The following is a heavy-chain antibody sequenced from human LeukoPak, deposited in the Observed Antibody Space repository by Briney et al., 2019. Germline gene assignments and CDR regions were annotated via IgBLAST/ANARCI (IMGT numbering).Heavy chain of an antibody. CDR2: ISHSGYDI. D-gene: IGHD2-2*01. J-gene: IGHJ4*02. CDR3: ANHLACGSTTCPSFDD. CDR1: GFTFSRYS. V-gene: IGHV3-21*01. Sequence: GGSLRLSCVGSGFTFSRYSMNWVRQAPGKGLEWVSSISHSGYDIYYADAVKGRFTISRDNAKNSLSLQMNNLRVEDTAVYYCANHLACGSTTCPSFDDWGQGTLVTVSS.